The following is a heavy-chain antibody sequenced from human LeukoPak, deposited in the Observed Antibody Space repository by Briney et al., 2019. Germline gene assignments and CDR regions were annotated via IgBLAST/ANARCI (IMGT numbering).Heavy chain of an antibody. CDR3: AKSPYSNYGYYYYYYMDV. Sequence: PEGSLRLSCAASGFTFSSYGMHWVRQAPGKELEWVAFIRYDGSNKYYADSVKGRFTISRDNSKNTLYLQMNSLRAEDTAVYYCAKSPYSNYGYYYYYYMDVWGKGTTVTVSS. CDR1: GFTFSSYG. CDR2: IRYDGSNK. V-gene: IGHV3-30*02. J-gene: IGHJ6*03. D-gene: IGHD4-11*01.